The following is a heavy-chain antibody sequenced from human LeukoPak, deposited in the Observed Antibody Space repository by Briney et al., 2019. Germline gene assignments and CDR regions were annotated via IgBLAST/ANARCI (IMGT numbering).Heavy chain of an antibody. J-gene: IGHJ4*02. D-gene: IGHD3-22*01. Sequence: GASVKVSCKASGYTFTNYGINWVRQAPGQGLEWMGWISAYNGHTNYAQKLQGRVTMTTDTSTSTAYMELRSLRSDDTAVYYCARGGPRFGYDSSGHRFGYWGQGTLVTVSS. CDR3: ARGGPRFGYDSSGHRFGY. CDR1: GYTFTNYG. V-gene: IGHV1-18*01. CDR2: ISAYNGHT.